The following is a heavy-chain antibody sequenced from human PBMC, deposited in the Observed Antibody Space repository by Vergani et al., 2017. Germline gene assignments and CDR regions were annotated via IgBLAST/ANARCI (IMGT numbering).Heavy chain of an antibody. CDR3: ARGRGVSCSIAAREEFDP. CDR2: IYYSGST. V-gene: IGHV4-59*01. J-gene: IGHJ5*02. CDR1: GGSISSYY. D-gene: IGHD6-6*01. Sequence: QVQLQESGPGLVKPSETLSLTCTVSGGSISSYYWSWIRQPPGKGLEWIGYIYYSGSTNYNPSLKSRVTISVDTSKTQFSLKLSSVTAADTAVYYCARGRGVSCSIAAREEFDPWGQGTLVTVSS.